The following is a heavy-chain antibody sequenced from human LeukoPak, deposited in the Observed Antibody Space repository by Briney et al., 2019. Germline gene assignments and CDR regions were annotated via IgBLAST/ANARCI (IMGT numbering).Heavy chain of an antibody. J-gene: IGHJ3*02. V-gene: IGHV3-33*01. CDR2: IWHDGSHK. CDR3: ARGRAFDI. Sequence: GRSLRLSCAASGFTFSTYGMHWVRQAPGKGLEWVTVIWHDGSHKDYADSVKGRFTISRDNSKNTLYLQMNDLRVEDTAVYYCARGRAFDIWGQGTMVTVSS. CDR1: GFTFSTYG.